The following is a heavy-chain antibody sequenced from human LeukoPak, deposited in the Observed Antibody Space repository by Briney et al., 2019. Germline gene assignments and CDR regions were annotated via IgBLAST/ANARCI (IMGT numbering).Heavy chain of an antibody. J-gene: IGHJ1*01. D-gene: IGHD3-22*01. CDR2: ISYDGSNK. CDR3: ARERLGSSGYYYGYFQH. Sequence: GGSLRLSCAASGFTFSSYAMHWVRQAPGKGLEWVAVISYDGSNKYYADSVKGRFTISRDDSKNTLYLQMNSLRAEDTAVYYCARERLGSSGYYYGYFQHWGQGTLVTVSS. V-gene: IGHV3-30-3*01. CDR1: GFTFSSYA.